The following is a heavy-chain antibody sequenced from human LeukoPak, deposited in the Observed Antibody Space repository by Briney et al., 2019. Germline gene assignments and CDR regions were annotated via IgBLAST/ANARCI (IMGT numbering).Heavy chain of an antibody. CDR3: ARDGPTRFYYFDY. D-gene: IGHD2-15*01. CDR1: GFTFSSYA. Sequence: PGRSLRLSCAASGFTFSSYAMHWVRQAPGKGLEWVAVISYDGSNKYYADSVKGQFTISRDNSKSTLYLQMNSLRAEDTAVYYCARDGPTRFYYFDYWGQGTLVTVSS. J-gene: IGHJ4*02. V-gene: IGHV3-30*04. CDR2: ISYDGSNK.